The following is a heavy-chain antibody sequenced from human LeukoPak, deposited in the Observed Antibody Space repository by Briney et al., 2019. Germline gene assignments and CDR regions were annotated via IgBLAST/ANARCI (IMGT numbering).Heavy chain of an antibody. D-gene: IGHD3-3*01. J-gene: IGHJ5*02. CDR1: GYSFPDYY. CDR2: LNPKSGRT. Sequence: ASVKVSCKSSGYSFPDYYIHWVRQARGKGLEWMGWLNPKSGRTSSARKFQGRLTIARDPSISTVYMDMAWLTSDDTAIYFCARADFVDAGPYLIGPWGQGTLVTVSS. V-gene: IGHV1-2*02. CDR3: ARADFVDAGPYLIGP.